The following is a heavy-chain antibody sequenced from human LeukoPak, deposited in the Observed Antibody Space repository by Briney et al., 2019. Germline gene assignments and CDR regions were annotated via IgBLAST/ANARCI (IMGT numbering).Heavy chain of an antibody. CDR1: GYTFTGYY. CDR3: ARDPVLLWFGEPFDY. D-gene: IGHD3-10*01. J-gene: IGHJ4*02. V-gene: IGHV1-2*02. CDR2: INPNSGGT. Sequence: ASVKVSCKASGYTFTGYYMHWVRHAPGQGLEWMGWINPNSGGTNYAQKFQGRVTMTRDTSISTAYMELSRLRSDDTAVYYCARDPVLLWFGEPFDYWGQGTLVTVSS.